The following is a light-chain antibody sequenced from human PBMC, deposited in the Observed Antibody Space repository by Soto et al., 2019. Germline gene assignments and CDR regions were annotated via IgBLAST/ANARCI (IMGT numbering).Light chain of an antibody. V-gene: IGKV3-15*01. CDR3: QQYNEWPPFT. CDR2: AAS. CDR1: QSVSSIY. Sequence: IVMTQSPATLSVSPGERATLSCRASQSVSSIYLAWYQQKPGQAPRLVIYAASTRATGIPDRFSGSVSGTEFTLTISSLQSEDFAVYYCQQYNEWPPFTFGQGTRLEIK. J-gene: IGKJ5*01.